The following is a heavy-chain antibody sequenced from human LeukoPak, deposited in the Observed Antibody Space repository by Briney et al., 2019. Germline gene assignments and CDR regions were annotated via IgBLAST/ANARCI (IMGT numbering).Heavy chain of an antibody. D-gene: IGHD6-13*01. V-gene: IGHV3-23*01. Sequence: GGSLRLSCAASGFTFSTYAMTWVRQAPGKGLEWVSTITNTGSNTYYADSVKGRFTISRDNSKNTLYLQIDSLRVEDTAIYYCAKAPMEDSWYIHFDFWGQGTLVTVSS. CDR3: AKAPMEDSWYIHFDF. CDR2: ITNTGSNT. J-gene: IGHJ4*02. CDR1: GFTFSTYA.